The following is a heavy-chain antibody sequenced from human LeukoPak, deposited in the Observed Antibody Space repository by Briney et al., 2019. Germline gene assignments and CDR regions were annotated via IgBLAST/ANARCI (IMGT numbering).Heavy chain of an antibody. CDR1: GFTFDDYA. D-gene: IGHD3-16*02. CDR2: ISWNSGSI. J-gene: IGHJ4*02. CDR3: AKESRHDYVWGSYRYTGYFDY. V-gene: IGHV3-9*01. Sequence: PGGSLRLSCAASGFTFDDYAMHWVRQAPGKGLEWVSGISWNSGSIGYADSVKGRFTISRDNAKNSLYLQMNSLRAEDTALYYCAKESRHDYVWGSYRYTGYFDYWGQGTLVTVSS.